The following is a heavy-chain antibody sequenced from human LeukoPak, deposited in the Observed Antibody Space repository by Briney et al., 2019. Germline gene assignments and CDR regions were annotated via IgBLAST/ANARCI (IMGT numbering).Heavy chain of an antibody. V-gene: IGHV3-9*01. Sequence: PGRSLRLSCAASGFTFDDYAMHWVRQAPGKGLEWVSGISWNSGSIGYADSVKGRFTISRDNAKNSLYLQMNSLRAEDTAVYYCARDYYYDSSGYYPFDYWGQGTLVTVSS. CDR3: ARDYYYDSSGYYPFDY. D-gene: IGHD3-22*01. CDR1: GFTFDDYA. J-gene: IGHJ4*02. CDR2: ISWNSGSI.